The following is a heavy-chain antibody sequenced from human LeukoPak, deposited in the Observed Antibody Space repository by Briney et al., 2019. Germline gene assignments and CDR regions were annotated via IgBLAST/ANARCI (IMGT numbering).Heavy chain of an antibody. CDR3: ARDGAVAGRIFFQH. CDR1: GFTFSSYS. CDR2: ISSSSSYI. V-gene: IGHV3-21*01. J-gene: IGHJ1*01. Sequence: GGSLRLSCAASGFTFSSYSMNWVRQAPGKGLEWVSSISSSSSYIYCADSVKGRFTISRDNAKNSLYLQMNSLRAEDTAVYYCARDGAVAGRIFFQHWGQGTLVTVSS. D-gene: IGHD6-19*01.